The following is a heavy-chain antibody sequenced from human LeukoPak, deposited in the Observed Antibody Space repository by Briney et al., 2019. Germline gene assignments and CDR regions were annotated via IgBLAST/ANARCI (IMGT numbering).Heavy chain of an antibody. CDR2: ISSSGSTI. CDR1: GFTFSSYE. V-gene: IGHV3-48*03. CDR3: ARDLKSPYYYYYGMDV. J-gene: IGHJ6*04. Sequence: GGPLRLSRAASGFTFSSYEMNWVRQAPGKGMEWVSYISSSGSTIYYADSVKGRFTISRDNAKNSLYLQMNSLRAEDTAVYYCARDLKSPYYYYYGMDVWGKGTTVTVSS.